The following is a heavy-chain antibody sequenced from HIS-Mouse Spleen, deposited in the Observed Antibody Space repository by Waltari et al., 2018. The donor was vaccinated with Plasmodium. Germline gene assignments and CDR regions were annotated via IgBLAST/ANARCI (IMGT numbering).Heavy chain of an antibody. J-gene: IGHJ3*02. Sequence: EVQLVESGGGLVQPGGSLRLSCAASGFTFSSYWMSWVRQAPGKGMEWVANIKQDGSEKYYGDSVKGRFTISRDNAKNSLYLQMNSLRAEETAVYYCARLRRANWGMADAFDIWGQGTMVTVSS. V-gene: IGHV3-7*01. CDR3: ARLRRANWGMADAFDI. CDR1: GFTFSSYW. D-gene: IGHD7-27*01. CDR2: IKQDGSEK.